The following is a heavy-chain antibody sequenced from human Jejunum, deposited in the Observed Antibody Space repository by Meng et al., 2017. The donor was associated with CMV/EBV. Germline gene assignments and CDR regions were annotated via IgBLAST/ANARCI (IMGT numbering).Heavy chain of an antibody. V-gene: IGHV1-69*06. J-gene: IGHJ6*02. D-gene: IGHD2-15*01. CDR3: ARAVRSSFYYYAMDV. CDR2: IIPSLDAA. CDR1: NYG. Sequence: NYGISWVRQAPGQGLEWMGGIIPSLDAAEYAQKFQDRVTITADKSTNTAYMELSSLRSVDTAVYYCARAVRSSFYYYAMDVWGQGTTVTVSS.